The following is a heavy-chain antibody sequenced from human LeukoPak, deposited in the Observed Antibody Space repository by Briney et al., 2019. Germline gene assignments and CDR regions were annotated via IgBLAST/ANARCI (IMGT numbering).Heavy chain of an antibody. CDR2: ISYDGSNK. D-gene: IGHD4-17*01. CDR1: GFSFSTYG. J-gene: IGHJ4*02. CDR3: AKDGIDFGDYAYYFDF. V-gene: IGHV3-30*18. Sequence: GRSLRLSCAASGFSFSTYGMHWARQAPGKGLEWAATISYDGSNKYYGDSMKGRFTISRDNSKNTLYLQMNSLRAEDTAVYYCAKDGIDFGDYAYYFDFWGQGTLVTVSS.